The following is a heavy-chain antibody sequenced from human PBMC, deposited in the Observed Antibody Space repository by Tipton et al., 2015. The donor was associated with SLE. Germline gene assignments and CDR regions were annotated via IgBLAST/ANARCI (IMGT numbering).Heavy chain of an antibody. J-gene: IGHJ3*02. CDR1: GGSFSGYY. V-gene: IGHV4-34*01. CDR3: ARVACSGGSCYSGYDAFDI. CDR2: INHSGST. Sequence: TLPLTCAVYGGSFSGYYWSWIRQPPGKGLEWIGEINHSGSTNYNPSLKSRVTISVDTSKNQFSLKLSSVTAADTAVYYCARVACSGGSCYSGYDAFDIWGQGTMVTVSS. D-gene: IGHD2-15*01.